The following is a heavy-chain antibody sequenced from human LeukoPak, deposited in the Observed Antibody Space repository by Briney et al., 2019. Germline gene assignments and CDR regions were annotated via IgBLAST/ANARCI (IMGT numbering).Heavy chain of an antibody. J-gene: IGHJ5*02. CDR2: INPNSGVT. D-gene: IGHD3-3*01. V-gene: IGHV1-2*02. CDR1: GYTFTGYY. Sequence: ASVKVSCKASGYTFTGYYMHWVRQAPGQGLEWMGWINPNSGVTNYAQKFQGRVTMTRDTSISTAYMELSKLRSDDTAVYYCARDPTYYDFWSGYYTKEGFDPWGQGTLVTVSS. CDR3: ARDPTYYDFWSGYYTKEGFDP.